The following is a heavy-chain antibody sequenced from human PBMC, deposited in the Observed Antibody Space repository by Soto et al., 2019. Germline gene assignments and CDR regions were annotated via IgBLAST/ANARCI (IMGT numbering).Heavy chain of an antibody. CDR1: GFTFSSYG. V-gene: IGHV3-30*18. Sequence: GGSLRLSCAASGFTFSSYGMHWVRQAPGKGLEWVAVISYDGSNKYYADSVKGRFTISRDNSKNTLYLQMNSLRAEDTAVYYCAKERMVYAIQGLRYYYYGMDVWGQGTTVTVSS. CDR2: ISYDGSNK. CDR3: AKERMVYAIQGLRYYYYGMDV. D-gene: IGHD2-8*01. J-gene: IGHJ6*02.